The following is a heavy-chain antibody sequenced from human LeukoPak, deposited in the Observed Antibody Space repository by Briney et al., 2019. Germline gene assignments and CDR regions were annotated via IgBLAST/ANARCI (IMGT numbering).Heavy chain of an antibody. J-gene: IGHJ3*02. CDR3: ARDQAGEDAFDI. CDR2: IKEDGSEK. CDR1: GFMFSSYW. V-gene: IGHV3-7*01. D-gene: IGHD4-17*01. Sequence: PGGSLRLSCAASGFMFSSYWMSWVRQAPGKGLEWVADIKEDGSEKSYVDSVKGRFTISRDNAKNSLYLQMNSLRAEDTAVYYCARDQAGEDAFDIWGQGTMVTVSS.